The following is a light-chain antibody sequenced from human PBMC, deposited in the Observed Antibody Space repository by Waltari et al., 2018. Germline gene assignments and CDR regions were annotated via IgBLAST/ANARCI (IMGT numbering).Light chain of an antibody. J-gene: IGKJ1*01. CDR3: MQNIQLPT. V-gene: IGKV2D-29*02. Sequence: IVMTSDQLHLSVPPGQPDSMSCESSQSLLHSDGRARLYWYLQKPGQSPQLLISEVSNRFSGVTERFSGSGSGTDFTLKISRVEAEDFGVYFCMQNIQLPTFGQGTKVEIE. CDR1: QSLLHSDGRAR. CDR2: EVS.